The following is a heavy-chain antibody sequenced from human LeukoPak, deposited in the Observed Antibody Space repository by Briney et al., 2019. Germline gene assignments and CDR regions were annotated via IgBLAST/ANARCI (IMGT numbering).Heavy chain of an antibody. V-gene: IGHV4-39*01. J-gene: IGHJ4*02. D-gene: IGHD5-18*01. CDR1: VGSINISSYY. CDR3: ARHSYGYRFDY. Sequence: SETLSLTCTVSVGSINISSYYWGWIRQPPGKGLEWIRSIYYSGSPYYNPSRESRVTISVDTSKNQFSLKLTYLTPPDTAVYYCARHSYGYRFDYWGQGTLVTVSS. CDR2: IYYSGSP.